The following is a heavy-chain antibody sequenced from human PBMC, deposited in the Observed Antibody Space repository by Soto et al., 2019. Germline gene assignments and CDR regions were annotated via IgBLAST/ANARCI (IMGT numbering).Heavy chain of an antibody. CDR3: ARGATHGSSWYFWFDP. J-gene: IGHJ5*02. CDR1: GGTFSTYP. CDR2: IIPLFGTT. V-gene: IGHV1-69*01. Sequence: QVQLVQSGAEVRMPGSSVKVSCKASGGTFSTYPINWVRQAPGQGLEWMGGIIPLFGTTNYAQKFKGRVTITADESTRTGYMELSSLRAEDAAVYYCARGATHGSSWYFWFDPWGQGTLVTVSS. D-gene: IGHD6-13*01.